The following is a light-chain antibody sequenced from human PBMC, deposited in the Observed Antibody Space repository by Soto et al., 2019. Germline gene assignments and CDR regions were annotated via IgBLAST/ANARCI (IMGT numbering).Light chain of an antibody. Sequence: EVVLTQSPATLSLSPGERATLSCRASQSVSTYLAWYQQKPGQAPRLLIYDVSNRATGIPARFSGSGSGTGFTLTISRLEPEDSAVYFCQQYTGPPTTFGQGTRLEIK. V-gene: IGKV3-11*01. CDR3: QQYTGPPTT. CDR2: DVS. CDR1: QSVSTY. J-gene: IGKJ5*01.